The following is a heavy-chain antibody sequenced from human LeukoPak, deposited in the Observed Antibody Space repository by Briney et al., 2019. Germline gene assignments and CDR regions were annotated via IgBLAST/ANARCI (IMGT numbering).Heavy chain of an antibody. CDR2: INPNSGGT. J-gene: IGHJ4*02. Sequence: ASVKVSCKASGYTFTGYYMHWVRQAPGQGLEGMGWINPNSGGTNYAQKFQGRVTMTRDTSISTAYMELSRLRSDATAVYYCARVSLFFGVVPFDYWGQGTLVTVSS. CDR1: GYTFTGYY. D-gene: IGHD3-3*01. V-gene: IGHV1-2*02. CDR3: ARVSLFFGVVPFDY.